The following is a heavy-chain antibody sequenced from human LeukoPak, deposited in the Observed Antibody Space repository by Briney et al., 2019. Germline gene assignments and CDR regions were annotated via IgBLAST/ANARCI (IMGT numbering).Heavy chain of an antibody. J-gene: IGHJ6*02. D-gene: IGHD3-22*01. CDR2: IWYDGSNK. CDR1: GFTFSSYG. V-gene: IGHV3-33*08. Sequence: GGSLRLSCAASGFTFSSYGMHWVRQAPGEGLEWVAVIWYDGSNKYYADSVKGRFTISRDNSKNTLYLQMNSLRAEDTAVYYCARTLNYYDSTYGMDVWGQGTTVTVSS. CDR3: ARTLNYYDSTYGMDV.